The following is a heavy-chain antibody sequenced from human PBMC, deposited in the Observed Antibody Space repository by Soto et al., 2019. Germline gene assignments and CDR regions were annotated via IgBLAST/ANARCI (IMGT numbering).Heavy chain of an antibody. J-gene: IGHJ4*02. Sequence: PGGSLRLSCAASGFTFSSYAMSWVRQAPGKGLEWVSAISGSGGSTYYADSVKGRFTISRDNSKNTLYLQMNSLRAEDTAVYYCAIGPYDSINYGYFDYWGQGTLVTVSS. CDR3: AIGPYDSINYGYFDY. CDR1: GFTFSSYA. V-gene: IGHV3-23*01. D-gene: IGHD3-22*01. CDR2: ISGSGGST.